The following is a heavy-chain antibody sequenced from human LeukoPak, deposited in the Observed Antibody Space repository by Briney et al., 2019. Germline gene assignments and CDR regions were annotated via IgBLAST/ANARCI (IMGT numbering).Heavy chain of an antibody. D-gene: IGHD5-12*01. CDR1: GGSFSGYY. CDR2: INHSGST. V-gene: IGHV4-34*01. J-gene: IGHJ5*02. Sequence: SETLSLTCAVYGGSFSGYYWSWIRQPPGKGLEWIGEINHSGSTNYNPSLKSRVTISVDTSKNQFSLKLSSVTAADTAVYYCARGGYSGYGTWGQGTLVTVSS. CDR3: ARGGYSGYGT.